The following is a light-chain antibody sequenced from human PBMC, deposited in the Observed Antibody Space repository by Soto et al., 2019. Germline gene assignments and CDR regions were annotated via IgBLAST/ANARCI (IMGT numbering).Light chain of an antibody. CDR1: QSVSSSY. Sequence: EIVLTQSPGTLSLCPGERATLSCRASQSVSSSYLAWYQQKPGQAPRLLIYGASSRATGIPDRFSGSGSGTDFTLTISRLEPEDFAVYYCQQYGSSPLFGQGTKLEIK. CDR2: GAS. CDR3: QQYGSSPL. J-gene: IGKJ2*01. V-gene: IGKV3-20*01.